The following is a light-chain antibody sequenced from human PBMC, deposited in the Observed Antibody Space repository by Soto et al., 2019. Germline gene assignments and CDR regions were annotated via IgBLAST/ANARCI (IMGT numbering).Light chain of an antibody. Sequence: QSVLTQPPSVSGAPGQRVTISCTGSSSNIGAGHDVHWYQQLPGTAPKLLIYGNGNRPSGVPDRFSGSKSGTSASLAITGLQAEDEADYYCSSYTGGNPAYVFGTGTKLTVL. CDR2: GNG. CDR1: SSNIGAGHD. J-gene: IGLJ1*01. V-gene: IGLV1-40*01. CDR3: SSYTGGNPAYV.